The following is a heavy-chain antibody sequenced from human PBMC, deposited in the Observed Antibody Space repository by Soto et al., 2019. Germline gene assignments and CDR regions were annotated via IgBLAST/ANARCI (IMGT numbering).Heavy chain of an antibody. CDR3: ASTYGDDY. D-gene: IGHD4-17*01. CDR1: GGPIDTPNW. J-gene: IGHJ4*02. Sequence: SETLSLTCAVSGGPIDTPNWWSWYRQPPGKGLEWIAEMYPSGSSNRNPSLNSRVTISLDTSSNHFSLKLTSVTAADTAVYYCASTYGDDYWGQGTLVTVSS. CDR2: MYPSGSS. V-gene: IGHV4-4*02.